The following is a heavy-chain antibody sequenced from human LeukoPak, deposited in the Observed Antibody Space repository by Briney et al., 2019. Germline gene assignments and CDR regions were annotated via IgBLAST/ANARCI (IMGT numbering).Heavy chain of an antibody. CDR1: GGSITSSSYY. J-gene: IGHJ4*02. D-gene: IGHD2-2*01. CDR3: ARSYCSGTSCYVGY. Sequence: SETLSLTCTVSGGSITSSSYYWGWIRQPPGKGLEWVGNIYYSGITYYNPSLKSRVTIFVDRSTNQFSLKLSSVTAADTAVYYCARSYCSGTSCYVGYWGQGTLVTVSS. V-gene: IGHV4-39*01. CDR2: IYYSGIT.